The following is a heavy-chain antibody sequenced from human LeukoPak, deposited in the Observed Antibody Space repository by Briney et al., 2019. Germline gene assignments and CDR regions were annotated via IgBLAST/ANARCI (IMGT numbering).Heavy chain of an antibody. D-gene: IGHD5-24*01. J-gene: IGHJ4*02. V-gene: IGHV3-7*01. CDR2: IKQDGSEK. CDR1: GFTFSSYR. CDR3: ARHRPMATTDY. Sequence: GGSLRLSCAASGFTFSSYRMSWVRQAPGKGLEWVANIKQDGSEKHYVDSVKGRFTISRDNAKNSLYLQMNSLRAEDTAVYYCARHRPMATTDYWGQGTLVTVSS.